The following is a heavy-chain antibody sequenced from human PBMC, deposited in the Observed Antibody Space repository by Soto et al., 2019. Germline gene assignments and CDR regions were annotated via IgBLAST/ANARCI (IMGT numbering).Heavy chain of an antibody. CDR2: ISSSSTI. V-gene: IGHV3-48*01. J-gene: IGHJ4*02. CDR3: ARMTTSNYLDY. Sequence: GGSLRLSCAASGFTFSSYSMNWVRQAPGKGLEWVSYISSSSTIYYADSVKGRFTISRDNAKNSLYLQMNSLGAEDTAVYYCARMTTSNYLDYWGQGTLVTVSS. CDR1: GFTFSSYS. D-gene: IGHD4-17*01.